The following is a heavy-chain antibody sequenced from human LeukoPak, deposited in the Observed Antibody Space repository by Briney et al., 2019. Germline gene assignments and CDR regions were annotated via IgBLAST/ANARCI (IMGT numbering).Heavy chain of an antibody. V-gene: IGHV4-4*07. J-gene: IGHJ6*03. CDR2: IYTSGST. D-gene: IGHD2-2*01. Sequence: PSETLSLTCTVSGGSLSSYYWSWIRQPAGKGLEWIGRIYTSGSTKYNPSLKSRVTMSVDTSNNQFSLKLSSVTAADTAVYYCARDWLASDYYYYYYMDVWGKGTTVTVSS. CDR1: GGSLSSYY. CDR3: ARDWLASDYYYYYYMDV.